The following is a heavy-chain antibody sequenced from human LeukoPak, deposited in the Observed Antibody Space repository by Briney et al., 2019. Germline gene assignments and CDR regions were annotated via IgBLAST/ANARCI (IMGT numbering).Heavy chain of an antibody. CDR2: IYYSGST. CDR1: GGSFSGYY. Sequence: PSETLSLTCAVYGGSFSGYYWSWIRQPPGKGLEWIGYIYYSGSTNYNPSLKSRVTISVDTSKNQFSLKLSSVTAADTAVYYCARFYILTGYYYFDYWGQGTLVTVSS. J-gene: IGHJ4*02. D-gene: IGHD3-9*01. CDR3: ARFYILTGYYYFDY. V-gene: IGHV4-59*01.